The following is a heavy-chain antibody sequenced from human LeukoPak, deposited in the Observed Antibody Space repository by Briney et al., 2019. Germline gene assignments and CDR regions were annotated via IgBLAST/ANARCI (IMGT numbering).Heavy chain of an antibody. CDR2: INWNGGST. J-gene: IGHJ3*02. Sequence: GGSLRLSCAASGFTFDDYGMSWVRQAPGKGLEWVSGINWNGGSTGYADSVKGRFTISRDNAKNSLYLQMNSLRAEDTALYYCAREFWAGGSYTNPNHEAFDIWGQGTMVTVSS. CDR1: GFTFDDYG. CDR3: AREFWAGGSYTNPNHEAFDI. V-gene: IGHV3-20*04. D-gene: IGHD1-26*01.